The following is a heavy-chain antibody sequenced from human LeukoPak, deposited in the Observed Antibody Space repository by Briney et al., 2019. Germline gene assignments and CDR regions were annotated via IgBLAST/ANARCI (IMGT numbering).Heavy chain of an antibody. CDR3: ARVVAAAGNNWFDP. D-gene: IGHD6-13*01. J-gene: IGHJ5*02. V-gene: IGHV4-34*01. CDR2: INHSGST. Sequence: SETLSLTCAVYGGSFSGYYWSWIRQPPGRGLEWIGEINHSGSTNYNPSLKSRVTISVDTSKNQFSLKLNSVSAADTAVYYCARVVAAAGNNWFDPWGQGTLVTVSS. CDR1: GGSFSGYY.